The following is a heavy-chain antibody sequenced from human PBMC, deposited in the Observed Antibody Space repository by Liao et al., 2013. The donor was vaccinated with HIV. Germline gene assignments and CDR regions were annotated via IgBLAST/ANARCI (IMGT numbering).Heavy chain of an antibody. V-gene: IGHV4-4*07. Sequence: QVQLQESGPGLVKPSETLSLTCTVSGGSISSYDWNWIRQPAGKGLEWIGRISASGNANYSPSLKSRVTMSVDTTRNQFFLTLSSVTTADTAVYFCARGVGGPFDSWGRGLMVAVSS. CDR3: ARGVGGPFDS. J-gene: IGHJ4*02. CDR2: ISASGNA. CDR1: GGSISSYD.